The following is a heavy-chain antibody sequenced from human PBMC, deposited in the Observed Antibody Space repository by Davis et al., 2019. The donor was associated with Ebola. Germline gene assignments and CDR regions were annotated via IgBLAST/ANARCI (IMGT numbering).Heavy chain of an antibody. CDR3: AREYCSSTSCYTSARSEYFQH. J-gene: IGHJ1*01. V-gene: IGHV1-69*05. CDR2: IIPIFGTA. Sequence: SVKVSCKASGGTFSSYAISWVRQAPGQGLEWMGGIIPIFGTANYAQKFQGRVTMTRDTSTSTVYMELSSLRSEDTAVYYCAREYCSSTSCYTSARSEYFQHWGQGTLVTVSS. CDR1: GGTFSSYA. D-gene: IGHD2-2*02.